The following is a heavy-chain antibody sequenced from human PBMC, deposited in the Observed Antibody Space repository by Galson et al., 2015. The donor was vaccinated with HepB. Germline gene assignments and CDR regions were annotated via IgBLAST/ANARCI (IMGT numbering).Heavy chain of an antibody. J-gene: IGHJ3*02. Sequence: SVKVSCKASGYTFTSYYMHWVRQAPGQGLEWMGIINPSGGSTSYAQKFQGRVTMTRDTSTSTVYMELSSLRSEDTAVYYCARDRGVKGGGDCYGAFDIWGQGTMVTVSS. D-gene: IGHD2-21*01. CDR2: INPSGGST. CDR3: ARDRGVKGGGDCYGAFDI. CDR1: GYTFTSYY. V-gene: IGHV1-46*03.